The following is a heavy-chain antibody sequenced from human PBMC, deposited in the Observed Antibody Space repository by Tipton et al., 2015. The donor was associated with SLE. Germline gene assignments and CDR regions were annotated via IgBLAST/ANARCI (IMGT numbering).Heavy chain of an antibody. J-gene: IGHJ6*02. CDR1: GFTFSSYS. CDR2: ISSSSSYI. CDR3: ARDDLVTDSSSWYRSRYYYYGMDV. D-gene: IGHD6-13*01. Sequence: SLRLSCAASGFTFSSYSMNWVRQAPGKGLEWVSSISSSSSYIYYADSVKGRFTISRDNAKNSLYLQMNSLRAEDTAVYYCARDDLVTDSSSWYRSRYYYYGMDVWGQGTPVTVSS. V-gene: IGHV3-21*03.